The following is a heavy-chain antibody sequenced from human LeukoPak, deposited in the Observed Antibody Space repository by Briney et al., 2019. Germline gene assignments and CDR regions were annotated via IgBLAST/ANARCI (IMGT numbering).Heavy chain of an antibody. D-gene: IGHD3-22*01. CDR2: ISRSGSTR. V-gene: IGHV3-11*01. Sequence: GGSLRLSCAASGFTFSDYYMSWIRQAPGKGLEWVSHISRSGSTRYYADSLKGRFTISRDNAKNSLYLQMNSLRVEDTAVYYCARTAYYYDSSGYDDAFDIWGQGTMVTVSS. CDR1: GFTFSDYY. CDR3: ARTAYYYDSSGYDDAFDI. J-gene: IGHJ3*02.